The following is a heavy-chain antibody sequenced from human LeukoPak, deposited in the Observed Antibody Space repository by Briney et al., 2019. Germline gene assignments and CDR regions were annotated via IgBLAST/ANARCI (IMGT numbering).Heavy chain of an antibody. V-gene: IGHV5-51*01. J-gene: IGHJ4*02. CDR3: ARLLTYYYGSGSYIDY. Sequence: GESLKISCKGSGYSFTSYWIGWVRQMPGKGLEWMGIIYPGDSDTRYGPSFQGQVTISADKSISTAYLQWSSLKASDTAMYYCARLLTYYYGSGSYIDYWGQGTLVTVSS. CDR1: GYSFTSYW. D-gene: IGHD3-10*01. CDR2: IYPGDSDT.